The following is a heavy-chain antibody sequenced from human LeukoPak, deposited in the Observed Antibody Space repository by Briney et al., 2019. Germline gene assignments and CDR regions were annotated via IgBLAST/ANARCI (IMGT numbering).Heavy chain of an antibody. D-gene: IGHD4-17*01. CDR2: ISSSSTI. CDR3: ARQATTVTTPDYFDY. J-gene: IGHJ4*02. V-gene: IGHV3-48*04. CDR1: GFTFSSYS. Sequence: GGSLRLSCAASGFTFSSYSMNWVRQAPGKGLEWVSYISSSSTIYYADSVKGRFTISRDNAKNSLYLQMNSLRAEDTAVYYCARQATTVTTPDYFDYWGQGTLVTVFS.